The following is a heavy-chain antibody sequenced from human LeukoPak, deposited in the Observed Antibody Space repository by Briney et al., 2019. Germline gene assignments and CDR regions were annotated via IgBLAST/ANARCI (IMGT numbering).Heavy chain of an antibody. V-gene: IGHV4-59*08. CDR1: GSMYNYY. CDR2: IHYSGNT. J-gene: IGHJ4*02. Sequence: SETLSLTCTVSGSMYNYYWSWIRQPPGEGLEWIGYIHYSGNTNYNPSLKSLVTMSLDTSENQVSLKLNSVTAADTAVYYCARHISSGGTYAHFDYWGQGTLVTVSS. CDR3: ARHISSGGTYAHFDY. D-gene: IGHD1-26*01.